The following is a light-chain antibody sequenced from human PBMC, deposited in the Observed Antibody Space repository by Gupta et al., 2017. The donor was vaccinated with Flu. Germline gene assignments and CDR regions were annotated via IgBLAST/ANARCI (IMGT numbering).Light chain of an antibody. Sequence: DIQMTQSPSSLSASVGDRLTITCQASQDITTYLYWYQQKPGKATNLLIYDTTNLEKGAPTRFSGCCSGTDFTLTISGLQPDVFATYCCQHYDYVPYTFGQGTRVEI. CDR3: QHYDYVPYT. V-gene: IGKV1-33*01. J-gene: IGKJ2*01. CDR2: DTT. CDR1: QDITTY.